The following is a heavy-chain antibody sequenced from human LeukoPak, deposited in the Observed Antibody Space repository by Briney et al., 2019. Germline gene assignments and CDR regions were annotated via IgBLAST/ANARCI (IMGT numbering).Heavy chain of an antibody. J-gene: IGHJ4*02. V-gene: IGHV1-2*02. CDR3: AREEIAAAGAGDY. Sequence: GASVKVSCKASGYTFTGYYMHWVRQAPGQGLEWMGWINPNSGGTNYAQKFQGRVTMTRDTSISTAYMELSRLRSDDTAVYYCAREEIAAAGAGDYWGQGTLVTVSS. CDR1: GYTFTGYY. CDR2: INPNSGGT. D-gene: IGHD6-13*01.